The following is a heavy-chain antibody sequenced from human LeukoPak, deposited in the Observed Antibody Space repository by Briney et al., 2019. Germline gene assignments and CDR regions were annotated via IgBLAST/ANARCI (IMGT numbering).Heavy chain of an antibody. CDR2: IKSKADGGTT. V-gene: IGHV3-15*01. D-gene: IGHD5-24*01. J-gene: IGHJ4*02. CDR3: ITDSLEMNY. Sequence: GGSLRLSCAASGLSFSNAWLGWVRQAPGKGLDWVGRIKSKADGGTTDYGAPVKGRFTISRDDSKNTLYLQMNSLKTEDTAVYYCITDSLEMNYWGQGTLVTVSS. CDR1: GLSFSNAW.